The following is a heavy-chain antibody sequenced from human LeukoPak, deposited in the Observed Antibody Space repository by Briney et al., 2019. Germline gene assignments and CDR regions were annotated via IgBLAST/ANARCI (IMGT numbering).Heavy chain of an antibody. Sequence: SETLSLTCAVYGGSFSGYYWSWIRQPAGKGLEWIGRIYTSGSTNYNPSLKSRVTISVDTSKNQFSLKLSSVTAADTAVYYCAREKRYYDILTGYYKAPPIDYWGQGTLVTVSS. D-gene: IGHD3-9*01. CDR2: IYTSGST. CDR3: AREKRYYDILTGYYKAPPIDY. J-gene: IGHJ4*02. V-gene: IGHV4-4*07. CDR1: GGSFSGYY.